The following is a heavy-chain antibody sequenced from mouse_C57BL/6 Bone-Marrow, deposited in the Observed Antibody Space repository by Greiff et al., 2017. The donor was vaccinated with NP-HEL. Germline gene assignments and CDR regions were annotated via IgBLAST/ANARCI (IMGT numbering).Heavy chain of an antibody. Sequence: QVQLQQPGAELVKPGASVKMSCKASGYTFTSYWITWVKQRPGQGLEWIGDIYPGSGSTNYNEKFKSKATLTVDTSSSTAYMQLSSLTSEDSAVYYCARRYGSSRAWFAYWGQGTLVTVSA. V-gene: IGHV1-55*01. D-gene: IGHD1-1*01. CDR3: ARRYGSSRAWFAY. CDR1: GYTFTSYW. CDR2: IYPGSGST. J-gene: IGHJ3*01.